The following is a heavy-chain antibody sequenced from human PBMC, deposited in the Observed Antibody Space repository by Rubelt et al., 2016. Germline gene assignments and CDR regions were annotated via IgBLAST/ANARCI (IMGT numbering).Heavy chain of an antibody. V-gene: IGHV4-38-2*02. CDR3: ARGPYSSGWYGDY. D-gene: IGHD6-19*01. CDR1: GGSISSGYY. CDR2: VYHSGST. Sequence: QVQLQESGPGLVKPSETLSLTCTVSGGSISSGYYWGWIRQPPGKGLEWIGNVYHSGSTYYNPSLQSRVTISVDTSKNQFSLRLSPVTAADTAVYYCARGPYSSGWYGDYWGQGTLVTVSS. J-gene: IGHJ4*02.